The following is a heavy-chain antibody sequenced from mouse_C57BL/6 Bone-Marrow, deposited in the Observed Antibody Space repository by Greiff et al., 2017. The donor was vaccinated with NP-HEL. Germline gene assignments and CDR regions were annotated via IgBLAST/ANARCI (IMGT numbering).Heavy chain of an antibody. CDR2: IHPNSGST. CDR1: GYTFTSYW. Sequence: QVQLKQSGAELVKPGASVKLSCKASGYTFTSYWMHWVKQRPGQGLEWIGMIHPNSGSTNYNEKFKSKATLTVDKSSSTAYMQLSSLTSEDSAVYYCARSHYYGSSYAMDYWGQGTSVTVSS. D-gene: IGHD1-1*01. CDR3: ARSHYYGSSYAMDY. J-gene: IGHJ4*01. V-gene: IGHV1-64*01.